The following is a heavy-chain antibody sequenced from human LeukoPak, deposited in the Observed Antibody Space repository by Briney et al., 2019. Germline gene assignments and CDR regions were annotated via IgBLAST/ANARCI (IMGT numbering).Heavy chain of an antibody. D-gene: IGHD2-15*01. CDR2: ISYDGSNK. V-gene: IGHV3-30-3*01. CDR3: ARDPSKVVVPGYFEN. Sequence: GRSLRLSYAASGFTFSSYNMHWVRQAPGKGLEWVAVISYDGSNKYYAESVKGRFTISRDNSRNTQYLQMNSLRPEDTAVYFCARDPSKVVVPGYFENWGQGNLVTVSS. CDR1: GFTFSSYN. J-gene: IGHJ4*02.